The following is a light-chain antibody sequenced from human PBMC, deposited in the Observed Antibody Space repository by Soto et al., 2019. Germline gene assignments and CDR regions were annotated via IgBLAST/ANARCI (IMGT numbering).Light chain of an antibody. CDR3: QLYGISLKR. V-gene: IGKV3-20*01. CDR1: QSVSSSY. CDR2: GAS. Sequence: SVLTQSPGTLSLSPGEGATLSCRAGQSVSSSYLAWYQQKPGQAPRLLIYGASSRATGIPDRFSGSGSGTDFTLTISRLEPEDFAVYYCQLYGISLKRFGQGGIVDIK. J-gene: IGKJ1*01.